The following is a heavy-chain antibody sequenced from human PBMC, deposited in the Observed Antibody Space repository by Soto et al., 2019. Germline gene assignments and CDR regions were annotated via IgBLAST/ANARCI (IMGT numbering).Heavy chain of an antibody. CDR1: GYTLTGYY. D-gene: IGHD2-2*02. Sequence: QVRLVQSGAEVKKPGASVKVSCKASGYTLTGYYMHWVRQAPGQGLEWMGWINPNSGGTNYAQKFQGRVTMTRDTSISTAYMELTRLRSDDTAVYYYARDRALGYCSSTSCYTPGYYYYGMDVWGQGTTVTVS. CDR3: ARDRALGYCSSTSCYTPGYYYYGMDV. J-gene: IGHJ6*02. CDR2: INPNSGGT. V-gene: IGHV1-2*02.